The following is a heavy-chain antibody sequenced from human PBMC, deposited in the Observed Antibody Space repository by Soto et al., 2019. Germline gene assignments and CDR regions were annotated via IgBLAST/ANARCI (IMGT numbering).Heavy chain of an antibody. CDR1: GFFISSGNY. V-gene: IGHV4-38-2*01. CDR2: IFHCGNT. CDR3: ARARWYDAFDV. D-gene: IGHD2-15*01. J-gene: IGHJ3*01. Sequence: SETLSLTCAVSGFFISSGNYWGWIRKPPGKGLEWIGSIFHCGNTYYNPSLKSRVTISVDMSKNQFSLKLNSVTAADTAVYYCARARWYDAFDVWGQGTVVTVSS.